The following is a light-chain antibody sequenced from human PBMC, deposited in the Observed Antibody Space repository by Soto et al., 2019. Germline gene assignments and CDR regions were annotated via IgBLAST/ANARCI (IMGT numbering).Light chain of an antibody. CDR2: DVN. CDR3: TSYASGSSHVV. V-gene: IGLV2-14*01. J-gene: IGLJ2*01. Sequence: QSALTQPASVSGSPGQSITLSCTGTSSDIGGYDYVSSYQRHPGKAPKLIIYDVNNRPSGVSNRFSGSKSGNTASLTISGLQAEDEADYYGTSYASGSSHVVFGGGTKLTVL. CDR1: SSDIGGYDY.